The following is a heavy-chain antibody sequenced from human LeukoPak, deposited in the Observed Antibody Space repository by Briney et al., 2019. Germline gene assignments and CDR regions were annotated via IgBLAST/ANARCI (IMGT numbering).Heavy chain of an antibody. Sequence: PGRSLRLSCAASGFTFSSYGMHWVRQAPGKGLEWVAVIWYDGSNKYYADSVKGRFTIPRDNSKNTLYLQMNSLRAEDTAVYYCARAEAGGAFDIWGQGTMVTVSS. V-gene: IGHV3-33*01. CDR3: ARAEAGGAFDI. CDR1: GFTFSSYG. CDR2: IWYDGSNK. D-gene: IGHD1-26*01. J-gene: IGHJ3*02.